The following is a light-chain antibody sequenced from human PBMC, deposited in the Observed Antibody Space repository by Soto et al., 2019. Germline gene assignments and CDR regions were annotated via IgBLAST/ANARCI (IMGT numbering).Light chain of an antibody. V-gene: IGLV1-40*01. Sequence: QAVVTQPPSVSGAPGQRVTISCTGGSSNIGAGYDVQWYQQLPGTAPKLLISGSNIRPSGVPDRFSGSKSGTSASLAITGLQAEDEADYYCQSFDRSLSASVFGGGTKLTVL. CDR2: GSN. CDR1: SSNIGAGYD. J-gene: IGLJ2*01. CDR3: QSFDRSLSASV.